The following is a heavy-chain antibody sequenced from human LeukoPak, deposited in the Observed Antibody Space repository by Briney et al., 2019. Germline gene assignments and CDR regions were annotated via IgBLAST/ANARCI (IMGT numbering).Heavy chain of an antibody. CDR3: ARAGRAGYCSSTSCSPLFDY. J-gene: IGHJ4*02. V-gene: IGHV3-21*01. CDR2: VSSSSSYI. CDR1: GFTFSSYS. Sequence: GGSLRLSCAASGFTFSSYSMNWVRQAPGKGLEWVSSVSSSSSYIYYADSVKGRFTISRDNAKNSLYLQMNSLRAEDTAVYYCARAGRAGYCSSTSCSPLFDYWGQGTLVTVSS. D-gene: IGHD2-2*03.